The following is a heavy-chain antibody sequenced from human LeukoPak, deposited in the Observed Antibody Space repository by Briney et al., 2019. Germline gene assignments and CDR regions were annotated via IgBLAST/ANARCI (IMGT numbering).Heavy chain of an antibody. Sequence: PSETLSLTCTVSGGSISSYYWSWIRQPPGKGLEWIGYIYYSGSTNYNPSLKSRVTMSVDTSKNQFSLKLSSVTAADTAVYYCARGQEGGSIGIGAFDIWGQGTMVTVSS. CDR2: IYYSGST. CDR1: GGSISSYY. CDR3: ARGQEGGSIGIGAFDI. D-gene: IGHD1-26*01. J-gene: IGHJ3*02. V-gene: IGHV4-59*01.